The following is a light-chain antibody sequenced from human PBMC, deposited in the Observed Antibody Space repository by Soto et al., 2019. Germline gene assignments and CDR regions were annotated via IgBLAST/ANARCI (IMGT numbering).Light chain of an antibody. J-gene: IGLJ2*01. CDR1: SSDVGGYNY. V-gene: IGLV2-11*01. CDR2: DVS. Sequence: QSALTQPRSVSGSPGQSVTISCTGTSSDVGGYNYVSWYQQHPGKAPKLMIYDVSKRPSGVPDRFSGSKSGKTASLTISGLQAADEADYYCCSYAGSYTLVFGGGTKLTVL. CDR3: CSYAGSYTLV.